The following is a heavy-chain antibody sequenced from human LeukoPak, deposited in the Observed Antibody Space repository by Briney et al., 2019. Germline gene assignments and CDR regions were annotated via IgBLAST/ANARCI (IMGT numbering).Heavy chain of an antibody. CDR3: ARAQGTYYYDSSGQIMGTAFDY. CDR2: IIPILGIA. J-gene: IGHJ4*02. V-gene: IGHV1-69*04. CDR1: GGTFSSYA. Sequence: ASVKVSCKASGGTFSSYAISWVRQAPGQGLEWMGRIIPILGIANYAQKFRGRVTITADKSTSTAYMELSSLRSEDTAVYYCARAQGTYYYDSSGQIMGTAFDYWGQGTLVTVSS. D-gene: IGHD3-22*01.